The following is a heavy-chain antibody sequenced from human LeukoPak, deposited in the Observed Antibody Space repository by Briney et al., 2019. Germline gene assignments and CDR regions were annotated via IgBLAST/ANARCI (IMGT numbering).Heavy chain of an antibody. V-gene: IGHV3-23*01. CDR2: MSGSGGMT. Sequence: QPGGSLRLSCAVSGFTFSAYAMSWVRPAPGKGLEWVSAMSGSGGMTYYADSVKGRFSISRDNSKNTLHLQMNSLRAEDTAVYYCAKGAMPYYDGSGYNYFDYWGQGTPVTVSS. J-gene: IGHJ4*02. CDR1: GFTFSAYA. CDR3: AKGAMPYYDGSGYNYFDY. D-gene: IGHD3-22*01.